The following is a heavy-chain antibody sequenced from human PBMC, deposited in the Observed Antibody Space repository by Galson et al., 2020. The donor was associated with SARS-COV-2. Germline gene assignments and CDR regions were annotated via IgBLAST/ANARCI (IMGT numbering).Heavy chain of an antibody. CDR3: ARAPPHPLGVYADDY. CDR2: ISAYNGNT. D-gene: IGHD2-8*02. CDR1: GYTFTSYG. V-gene: IGHV1-18*04. J-gene: IGHJ4*02. Sequence: ASVKVSCKASGYTFTSYGISWVRQAPGQGLEWMGWISAYNGNTNYAQKLQGRVTMTTDTSTSTAYMELRSLRSDDTAVYYCARAPPHPLGVYADDYWGQGTLVTVSS.